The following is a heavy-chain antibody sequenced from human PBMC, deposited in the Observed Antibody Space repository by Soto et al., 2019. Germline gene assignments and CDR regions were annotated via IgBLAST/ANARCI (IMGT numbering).Heavy chain of an antibody. Sequence: GDSLKISCKGSGYSFTSYWIGWVRQMPGKGLEWMGIIYPGDSDTRYSPSFQGQVTLSADKSISTAYLQWSSLKASDTAMYYCARHRPSGYSSGWVYDYYGMDVWGQGTTVTVSS. CDR3: ARHRPSGYSSGWVYDYYGMDV. CDR2: IYPGDSDT. D-gene: IGHD6-19*01. V-gene: IGHV5-51*01. J-gene: IGHJ6*02. CDR1: GYSFTSYW.